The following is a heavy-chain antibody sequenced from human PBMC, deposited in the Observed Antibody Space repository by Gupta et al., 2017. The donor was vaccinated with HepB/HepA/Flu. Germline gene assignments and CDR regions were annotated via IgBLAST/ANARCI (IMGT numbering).Heavy chain of an antibody. CDR2: ISDDGTKK. V-gene: IGHV3-30*04. CDR3: ARDLTGSYWDY. J-gene: IGHJ4*02. CDR1: GFTFTTYS. D-gene: IGHD1-26*01. Sequence: ESGGDVVQPGRSLRLSCAASGFTFTTYSIHWVRQAPGKGLEWVAVISDDGTKKYYADSVKGRFTISRDNSKNTVSLQMNSQRAEDAAVYYCARDLTGSYWDYWGQGTLVTVSS.